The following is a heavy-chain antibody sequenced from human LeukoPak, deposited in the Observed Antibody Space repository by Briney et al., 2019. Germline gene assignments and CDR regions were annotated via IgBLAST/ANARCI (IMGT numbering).Heavy chain of an antibody. CDR3: ARVAYYDIGGYYYYYMDV. J-gene: IGHJ6*03. V-gene: IGHV4-4*07. CDR2: IYTSGST. D-gene: IGHD3-22*01. CDR1: GGSISSYY. Sequence: SETLSLTCTVSGGSISSYYWSWIRQPAGKGLEWIGRIYTSGSTNYNPSLKSRVTMSVDTSKNQFSLKLSSVTAADTAVYYCARVAYYDIGGYYYYYMDVWGKGTTVTVSS.